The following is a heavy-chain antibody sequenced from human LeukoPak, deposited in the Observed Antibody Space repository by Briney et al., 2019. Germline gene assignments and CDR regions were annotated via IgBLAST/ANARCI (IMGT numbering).Heavy chain of an antibody. CDR1: GFTFSSYE. J-gene: IGHJ4*02. Sequence: AGGSLRLSCAASGFTFSSYEMNWVRQAPGKGLEWVSYISSSGSTIYYADSVKGRFTISRDNAKNSLYLQMNSLRAEDTAVYYCARGELYTSGLINYWGQGTLVTVSS. D-gene: IGHD6-19*01. CDR2: ISSSGSTI. V-gene: IGHV3-48*03. CDR3: ARGELYTSGLINY.